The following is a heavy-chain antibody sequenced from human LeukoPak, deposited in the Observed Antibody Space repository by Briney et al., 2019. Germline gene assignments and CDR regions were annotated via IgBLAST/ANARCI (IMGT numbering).Heavy chain of an antibody. CDR2: IYYSGST. V-gene: IGHV4-30-4*08. J-gene: IGHJ6*03. CDR1: SGSISSGDYY. D-gene: IGHD5-24*01. CDR3: ARDGYFARANYYYYYMDV. Sequence: SETLSLTCTVSSGSISSGDYYWSWIRQPPGKGLEWIGYIYYSGSTYYNPSLKSRVTISVDTSKNQFSLKLSSVTAADTAVYYCARDGYFARANYYYYYMDVWGKGTTVTVSS.